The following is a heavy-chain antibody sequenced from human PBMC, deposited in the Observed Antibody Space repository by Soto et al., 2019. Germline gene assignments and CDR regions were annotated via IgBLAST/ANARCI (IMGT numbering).Heavy chain of an antibody. Sequence: ASVKVSCKASGYTFTSYYMHWVRQATGQGLEWMGIINPSGGSTSYAQKFQGRVTMTRDTSTSTVYMELSSLRSEDTAVYYCAREIVVVVAAIRGYAFDIWGQGTMVTVSS. J-gene: IGHJ3*02. D-gene: IGHD2-15*01. V-gene: IGHV1-46*01. CDR1: GYTFTSYY. CDR3: AREIVVVVAAIRGYAFDI. CDR2: INPSGGST.